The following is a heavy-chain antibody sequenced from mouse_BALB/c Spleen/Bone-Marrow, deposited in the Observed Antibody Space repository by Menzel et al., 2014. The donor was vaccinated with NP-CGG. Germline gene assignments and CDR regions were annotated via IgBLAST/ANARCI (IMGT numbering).Heavy chain of an antibody. CDR2: ISSGGNYT. J-gene: IGHJ4*01. CDR1: GFTFSSYA. Sequence: EVKLVESGGGLVKPGGSLKLSCAASGFTFSSYAMSWVRQSPEKRLEWVAEISSGGNYTYYPDTVTGRFTISRDNAKNILYLEMSSLRSDDTAMYYCVRAYGSSYAMGYWGQGTSVTVSS. V-gene: IGHV5-9-4*01. CDR3: VRAYGSSYAMGY. D-gene: IGHD1-1*01.